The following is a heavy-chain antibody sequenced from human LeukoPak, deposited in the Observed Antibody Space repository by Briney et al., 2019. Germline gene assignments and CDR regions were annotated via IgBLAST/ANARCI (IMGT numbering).Heavy chain of an antibody. D-gene: IGHD3-16*02. Sequence: PSETLSLTCTVSGGSISSSSYYWGWIRQPPGKGLEWIGSIYYSGSTYYNPSLKSRVTISVDTSKNQFSLKLSSVTAADTAVYYCARHVADDYVWGSYRPNWFDPWGQGTLVTVSS. CDR2: IYYSGST. CDR1: GGSISSSSYY. J-gene: IGHJ5*02. CDR3: ARHVADDYVWGSYRPNWFDP. V-gene: IGHV4-39*01.